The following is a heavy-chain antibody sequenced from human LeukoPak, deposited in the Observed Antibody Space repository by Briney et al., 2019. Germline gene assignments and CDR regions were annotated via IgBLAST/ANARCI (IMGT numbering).Heavy chain of an antibody. Sequence: PGGSLRLSCAASGFTFSSYTMSWVRQAPGKGLEWVSAISAGGGNTYYADSVKGRFTISRDNSKNTLYLQMNSLRAEDTAVYYCAKAGGHIVVVTATLYWGQGTLVTVSS. CDR3: AKAGGHIVVVTATLY. D-gene: IGHD2-21*02. J-gene: IGHJ4*02. V-gene: IGHV3-23*01. CDR1: GFTFSSYT. CDR2: ISAGGGNT.